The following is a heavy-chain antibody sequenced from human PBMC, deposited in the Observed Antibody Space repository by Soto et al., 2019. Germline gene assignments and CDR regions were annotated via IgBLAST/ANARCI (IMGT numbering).Heavy chain of an antibody. V-gene: IGHV1-46*01. D-gene: IGHD3-16*01. J-gene: IGHJ6*03. Sequence: QVQLVQSGTEVKKPGASVKVSCKASGFTFTSYYMHWVRQAPGQGLEWMGIINPAGGTTTYAQSFQGRVTMTRDTSTSTVYMXXXXXXXXDTXXXXXXXXXTEGAYYYMDVWGKGTTVTVSS. CDR3: XXXXTEGAYYYMDV. CDR2: INPAGGTT. CDR1: GFTFTSYY.